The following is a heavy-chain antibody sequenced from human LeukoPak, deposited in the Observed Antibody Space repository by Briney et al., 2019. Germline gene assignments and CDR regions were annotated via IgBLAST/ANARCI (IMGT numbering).Heavy chain of an antibody. CDR3: ARVPISPGGSGYSYSIDY. CDR2: IIPIFGTA. Sequence: SVKVSCKASGGTFSSYAISWVRQAPGQGLEWMGGIIPIFGTANYAQKFQGRVTITADESTSTAYMELSSLRSEDTAVYYCARVPISPGGSGYSYSIDYWGQGTLVTVSS. J-gene: IGHJ4*02. CDR1: GGTFSSYA. D-gene: IGHD3-3*01. V-gene: IGHV1-69*13.